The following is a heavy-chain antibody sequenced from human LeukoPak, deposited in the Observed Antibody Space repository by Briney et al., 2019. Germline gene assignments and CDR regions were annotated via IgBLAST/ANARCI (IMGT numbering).Heavy chain of an antibody. CDR3: ARDWGGPYYYDSSGYYIEQTDGAFDI. V-gene: IGHV3-21*01. J-gene: IGHJ3*02. CDR1: VFTLSGYR. CDR2: ICSIRVYI. Sequence: VGGLRLSCAASVFTLSGYRMSSVCAAPGKGRWCVSSICSIRVYIYSADSAKGRFTISRDTAKNSLYLQMNSLRGEDTAVYYCARDWGGPYYYDSSGYYIEQTDGAFDIWGQGTMVTVSS. D-gene: IGHD3-22*01.